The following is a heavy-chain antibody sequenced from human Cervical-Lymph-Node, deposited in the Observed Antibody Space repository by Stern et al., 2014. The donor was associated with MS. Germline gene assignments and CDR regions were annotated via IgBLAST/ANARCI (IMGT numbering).Heavy chain of an antibody. J-gene: IGHJ6*02. Sequence: VQLVESGGGVVQPGRALRLSCAVTGFNFSSYAMQWVRQAPGKGLEWLAVISYDGSKAYYTESVKGRFTVSRDNSKNTLFLQVSSLRPEDTAEYYCARDLVWFGELDWGAMDVWGHGTTVTVSS. CDR3: ARDLVWFGELDWGAMDV. CDR2: ISYDGSKA. D-gene: IGHD3-10*01. V-gene: IGHV3-30-3*01. CDR1: GFNFSSYA.